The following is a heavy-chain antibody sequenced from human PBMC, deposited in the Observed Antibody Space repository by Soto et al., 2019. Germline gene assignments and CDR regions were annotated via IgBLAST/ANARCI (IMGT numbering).Heavy chain of an antibody. J-gene: IGHJ4*02. Sequence: PSLTLPLTCTVSGGSSSSYCGSCIRQPPGKGLEWIGEINPTRGTNYNPSLKSRVAISIEMSTIQFSLALSSVTAADTAVYYSARGRLSGYYAALDIWAEGTVVTVSS. CDR1: GGSSSSYC. CDR2: INPTRGT. V-gene: IGHV4-34*01. D-gene: IGHD5-12*01. CDR3: ARGRLSGYYAALDI.